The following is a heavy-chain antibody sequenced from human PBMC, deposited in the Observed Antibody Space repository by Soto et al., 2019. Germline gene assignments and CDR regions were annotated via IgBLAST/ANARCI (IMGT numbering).Heavy chain of an antibody. CDR1: GGSISSSGYY. J-gene: IGHJ4*02. D-gene: IGHD6-19*01. Sequence: PSETLSLTCTVSGGSISSSGYYWGWIRQPPGKGLEWIGSIYYSGNTYYNPSLKSRVTISVDTSKNQFSLKLSSVTAADTAVYYCARLISGWYYFDYWGQGTLVTVSS. CDR2: IYYSGNT. CDR3: ARLISGWYYFDY. V-gene: IGHV4-39*01.